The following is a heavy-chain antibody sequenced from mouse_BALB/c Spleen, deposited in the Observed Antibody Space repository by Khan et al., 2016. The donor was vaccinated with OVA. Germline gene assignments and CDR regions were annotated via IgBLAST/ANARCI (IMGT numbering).Heavy chain of an antibody. CDR3: ARGGAGYYGDDGGAMEY. CDR2: INTHSGVP. D-gene: IGHD2-2*01. V-gene: IGHV9-4*02. J-gene: IGHJ4*01. CDR1: GYTFTTAG. Sequence: QIQLVQSGPELKKPGETVRISCKASGYTFTTAGIQWVQKMPGKGLKWIGWINTHSGVPKYAEDFKGRFAFSLEISVNTAYLQITNLKTEDTATYVCARGGAGYYGDDGGAMEYWGQGTSVTVSS.